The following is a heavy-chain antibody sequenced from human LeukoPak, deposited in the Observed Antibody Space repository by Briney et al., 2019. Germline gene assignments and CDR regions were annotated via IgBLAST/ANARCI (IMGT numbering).Heavy chain of an antibody. CDR2: ISGSGGST. CDR3: GKDQSSQWLVAPADY. J-gene: IGHJ4*02. CDR1: GFTFSRYG. D-gene: IGHD6-19*01. Sequence: RSGGSLRLSCAASGFTFSRYGLSWVRQAPGKGLEWVSGISGSGGSTYYTDSVKGRFTISRDNSKNTLYLQMNSLRADDTAVYYCGKDQSSQWLVAPADYWGQGTLVTVSS. V-gene: IGHV3-23*01.